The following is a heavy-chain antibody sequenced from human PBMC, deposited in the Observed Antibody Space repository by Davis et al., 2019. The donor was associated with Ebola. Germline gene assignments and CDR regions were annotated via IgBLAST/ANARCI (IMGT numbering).Heavy chain of an antibody. CDR3: AREAPFCGGDCLDY. CDR2: IDSSATTT. V-gene: IGHV3-48*03. J-gene: IGHJ4*02. CDR1: GFTFSNYW. D-gene: IGHD2-21*01. Sequence: GESLKISCAASGFTFSNYWMNWVRQAPGQGLEWVSYIDSSATTTYYADSVKGRFTISRDNAKNSLFLQMDSLTAEDTALYYCAREAPFCGGDCLDYWGQGTLVTVSS.